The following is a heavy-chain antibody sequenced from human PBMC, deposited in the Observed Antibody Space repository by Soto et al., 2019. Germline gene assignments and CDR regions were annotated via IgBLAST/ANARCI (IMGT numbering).Heavy chain of an antibody. Sequence: GGSLRLSCAASGFTVSSSYMSWVRQAPGKGLEWVSIIYSGGDTYYADSVRGRFTISRDNSKNTLYLQMNSLRAEDAALYYCAILTGPTVTIYFFGYWGQGTLVTVSS. CDR3: AILTGPTVTIYFFGY. CDR2: IYSGGDT. D-gene: IGHD4-17*01. V-gene: IGHV3-66*04. J-gene: IGHJ4*02. CDR1: GFTVSSSY.